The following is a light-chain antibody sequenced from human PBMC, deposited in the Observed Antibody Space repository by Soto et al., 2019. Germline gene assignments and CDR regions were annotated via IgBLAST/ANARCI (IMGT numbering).Light chain of an antibody. CDR1: QSVSTN. V-gene: IGKV3D-15*01. CDR2: GAS. J-gene: IGKJ1*01. Sequence: IVMTQSPATLSVSPGQRATLSCQASQSVSTNLAWYQQKPGQAPRLLIYGASTRATGIPARFSGSGSGTEFTLTICGLQSDDFAVYYCQQYSNWPPWTFGQGTRVDFK. CDR3: QQYSNWPPWT.